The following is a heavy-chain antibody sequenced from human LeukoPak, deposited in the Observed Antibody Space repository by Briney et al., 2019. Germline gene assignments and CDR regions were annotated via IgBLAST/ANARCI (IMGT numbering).Heavy chain of an antibody. D-gene: IGHD3-22*01. CDR2: ISDSGGST. CDR3: AKRGVVIRVILVGFHKEAYYFDS. J-gene: IGHJ4*02. CDR1: GITLSNYG. Sequence: PEGSLRLSCAVSGITLSNYGMTWVRQAPGKGLEWVAGISDSGGSTNYADSVKGRFTISRDNPKNTLYLQMNSLRAEDTAVYFCAKRGVVIRVILVGFHKEAYYFDSWGQGALVTVSS. V-gene: IGHV3-23*01.